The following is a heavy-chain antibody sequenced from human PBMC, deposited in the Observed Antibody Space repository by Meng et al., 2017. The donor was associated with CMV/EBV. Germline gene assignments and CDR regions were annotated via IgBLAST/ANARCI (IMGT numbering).Heavy chain of an antibody. D-gene: IGHD2-2*02. J-gene: IGHJ5*02. Sequence: GESLKISCTASGFTFSNYEMNWVRQAPGKGLEWVSYISPTGSTTYYADSMKGRLTISRDNAKNSLYLQMNSLRAEDTAVYYCARYCSSTSCYRFDPWGQGTLVTVSS. CDR2: ISPTGSTT. CDR1: GFTFSNYE. V-gene: IGHV3-48*03. CDR3: ARYCSSTSCYRFDP.